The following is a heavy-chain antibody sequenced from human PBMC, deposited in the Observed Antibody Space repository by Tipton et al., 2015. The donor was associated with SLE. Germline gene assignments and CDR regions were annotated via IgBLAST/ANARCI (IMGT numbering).Heavy chain of an antibody. D-gene: IGHD4-17*01. J-gene: IGHJ2*01. V-gene: IGHV3-33*06. CDR2: IWYDGSNK. CDR1: GFTFSSYG. CDR3: TKDDPCGDSAPRYFDL. Sequence: SLRLSCAASGFTFSSYGMHWVRQAPGKGLEWVAVIWYDGSNKYYVDSVKGRFTISRDNSKNTLYLQMNSLIAEDTAVYYCTKDDPCGDSAPRYFDLWGRGTLVTVSS.